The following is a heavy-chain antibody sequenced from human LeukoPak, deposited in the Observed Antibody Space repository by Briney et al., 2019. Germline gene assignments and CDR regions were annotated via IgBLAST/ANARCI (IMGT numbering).Heavy chain of an antibody. V-gene: IGHV2-5*02. D-gene: IGHD2-15*01. CDR2: IYWDDDK. Sequence: SGPTLVKPPQTLTLTCTFSGFSLSTRGGGVGWIRQPPGKALEWLSLIYWDDDKRYSPSLKSRLTITKDTSKNQVVLTMTNMDPVDTATYYCAHRSLGYCSGGSCYWGQGTLVTVSS. CDR1: GFSLSTRGGG. CDR3: AHRSLGYCSGGSCY. J-gene: IGHJ4*02.